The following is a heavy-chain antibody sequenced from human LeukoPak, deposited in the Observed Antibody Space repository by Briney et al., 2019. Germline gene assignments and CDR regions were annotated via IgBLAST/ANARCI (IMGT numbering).Heavy chain of an antibody. D-gene: IGHD2-15*01. CDR1: GGSFSGYY. J-gene: IGHJ4*02. CDR2: INHSGST. Sequence: SETLSLTRAVYGGSFSGYYWSWVRQPPGKGLEWIGEINHSGSTNYNPSLKSRVTISVDTSKNQFSLKLSSVTAADTAVYYCAREHCSGGSCYLWGRSQVSRDYWGQGTLVTVSS. V-gene: IGHV4-34*01. CDR3: AREHCSGGSCYLWGRSQVSRDY.